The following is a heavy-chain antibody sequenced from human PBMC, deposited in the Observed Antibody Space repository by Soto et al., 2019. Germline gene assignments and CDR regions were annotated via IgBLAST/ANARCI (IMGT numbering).Heavy chain of an antibody. CDR3: ARDFRAGSGYSPDFDY. CDR1: GYTFTSYY. Sequence: ASVKVSCKASGYTFTSYYMHWVRQAPGQGLEWMGIINPSGGSTSYAQKFQGRVTMTRDTSTSTVYMELSSLRSEDTAVFYFARDFRAGSGYSPDFDYWGQGTLVTVSS. J-gene: IGHJ4*02. CDR2: INPSGGST. V-gene: IGHV1-46*01. D-gene: IGHD3-3*01.